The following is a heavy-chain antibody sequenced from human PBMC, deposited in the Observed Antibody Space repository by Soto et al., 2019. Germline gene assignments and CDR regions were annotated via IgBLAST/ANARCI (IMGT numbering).Heavy chain of an antibody. Sequence: EVQLLESGGGLVQPGGSLRLSCAASGFTFSSYAVSWVRQAPGKGLEWVSSITSSGGSTYYADSVKGRFTISRDNSKNTLFLLMNSLRAEDTAVYYCAKRNYYDRSALWASWGQGTLVTVSS. D-gene: IGHD3-22*01. J-gene: IGHJ5*02. V-gene: IGHV3-23*01. CDR1: GFTFSSYA. CDR3: AKRNYYDRSALWAS. CDR2: ITSSGGST.